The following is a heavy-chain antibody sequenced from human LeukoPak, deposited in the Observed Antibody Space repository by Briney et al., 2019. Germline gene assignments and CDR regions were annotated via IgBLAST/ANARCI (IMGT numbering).Heavy chain of an antibody. Sequence: PSETLSLTCTVSGGSISTRSYYWGWIRQPPGKGLEWIGSMYYSGATYHNPSLKSRVTISVDTSKNQVSLKLRSVTAADTAVYYCARSYCSSSTCYAVGAFDIWGQGTMVTVSS. CDR1: GGSISTRSYY. CDR3: ARSYCSSSTCYAVGAFDI. J-gene: IGHJ3*02. V-gene: IGHV4-39*01. CDR2: MYYSGAT. D-gene: IGHD2-2*01.